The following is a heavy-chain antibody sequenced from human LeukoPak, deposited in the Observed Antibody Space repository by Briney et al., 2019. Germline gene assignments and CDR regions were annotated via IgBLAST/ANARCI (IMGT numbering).Heavy chain of an antibody. CDR3: ARGPYCSGSTCYSQYFDY. J-gene: IGHJ4*02. CDR2: ISAYNGNT. CDR1: GYIFTSYG. V-gene: IGHV1-18*01. Sequence: ASVKVSCKASGYIFTSYGISWVRQAPGQGLEWMGWISAYNGNTNYAQKLQGRVTMTTDTSTSTAYMELRSLRSDDTAVYYCARGPYCSGSTCYSQYFDYWGQGTLVTVSS. D-gene: IGHD2-15*01.